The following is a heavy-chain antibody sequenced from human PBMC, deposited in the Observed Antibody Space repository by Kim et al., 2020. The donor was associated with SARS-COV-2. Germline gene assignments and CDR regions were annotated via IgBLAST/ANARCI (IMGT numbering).Heavy chain of an antibody. V-gene: IGHV3-33*06. D-gene: IGHD2-15*01. J-gene: IGHJ6*02. CDR1: GFTFHNYV. CDR2: IWYDGNTQ. Sequence: GGSLRLSCAASGFTFHNYVMSWVRQAPGKGLEWVADIWYDGNTQNSADSVKGRFTVSRDNSKNIVYLQMNSLRVEDTAVYYCAKARGYCHGGICPPPGMDVWGQGTTVTVSS. CDR3: AKARGYCHGGICPPPGMDV.